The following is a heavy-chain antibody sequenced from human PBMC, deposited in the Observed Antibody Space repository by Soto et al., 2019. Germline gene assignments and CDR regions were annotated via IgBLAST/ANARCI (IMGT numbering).Heavy chain of an antibody. CDR2: IYYSGST. V-gene: IGHV4-31*03. CDR3: ARVDTAMAIFDY. CDR1: GGSISSGGYY. J-gene: IGHJ4*02. Sequence: SETLSLTCTVSGGSISSGGYYWGWIRQHPGKGLEWIGYIYYSGSTYYNPSLKSRVTISVDTSKNQFSLKLSSVTAADTAVYYCARVDTAMAIFDYWGQGTLVTVSS. D-gene: IGHD5-18*01.